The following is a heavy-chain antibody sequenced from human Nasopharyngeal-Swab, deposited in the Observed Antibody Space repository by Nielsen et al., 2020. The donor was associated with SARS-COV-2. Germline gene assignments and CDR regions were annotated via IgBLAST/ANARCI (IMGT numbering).Heavy chain of an antibody. J-gene: IGHJ6*03. CDR3: ARDRVAAGMDV. V-gene: IGHV4-59*01. D-gene: IGHD3-10*01. Sequence: SETLSLTCTVSGGSISSYYWSWVRQPPGKGLEWIGYIYYSGSTNYNPSLKSRVTISVDTSKNQFSLELSSVTAANTAVYYCARDRVAAGMDVWGKGTTVTVSS. CDR2: IYYSGST. CDR1: GGSISSYY.